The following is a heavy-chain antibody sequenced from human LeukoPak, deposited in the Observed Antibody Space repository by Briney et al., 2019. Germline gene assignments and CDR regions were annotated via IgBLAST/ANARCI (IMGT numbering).Heavy chain of an antibody. J-gene: IGHJ4*02. V-gene: IGHV1-46*01. Sequence: ASVKVSCKASGGTFSSYAISWVRQAPGQGLEWMGIINPSGGSTSYAQKFQGRVTMTRDTSTSTVYMELSSLRSEDTAVYYCARQSRGFGELSSYYFDYWGQGTLVTVSS. CDR3: ARQSRGFGELSSYYFDY. D-gene: IGHD3-10*01. CDR2: INPSGGST. CDR1: GGTFSSYA.